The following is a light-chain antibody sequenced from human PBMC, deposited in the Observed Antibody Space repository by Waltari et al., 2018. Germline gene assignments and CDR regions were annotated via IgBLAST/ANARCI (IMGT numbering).Light chain of an antibody. CDR3: QQRSNWPRT. CDR1: QSVSSY. V-gene: IGKV3-11*01. J-gene: IGKJ1*01. Sequence: ELVLTQYPATLSLSPGERATLSCRASQSVSSYLAWYQQKPDQAPRLLIYDASNRATGIPARFSGSGSGTDFTLTISSLEPEDFAVYYCQQRSNWPRTFGQGTKVEIK. CDR2: DAS.